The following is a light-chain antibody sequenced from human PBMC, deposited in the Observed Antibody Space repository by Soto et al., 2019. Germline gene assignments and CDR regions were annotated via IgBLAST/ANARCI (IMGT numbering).Light chain of an antibody. V-gene: IGKV3-20*01. Sequence: EIVLTQPPGTLSLSPGERATLSCRASQSVSNNYLAWYQQKPGQAPRRLIYGASSRATGIPDRFSGSGSGTDFTLTISRLEPEDFAVYYCQQYGTSPTFGEGTRLEIK. CDR3: QQYGTSPT. J-gene: IGKJ5*01. CDR2: GAS. CDR1: QSVSNNY.